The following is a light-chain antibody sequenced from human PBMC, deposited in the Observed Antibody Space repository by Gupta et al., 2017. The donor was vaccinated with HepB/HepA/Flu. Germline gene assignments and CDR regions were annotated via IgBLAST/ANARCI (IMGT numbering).Light chain of an antibody. CDR1: QTIGNS. V-gene: IGKV3-15*01. Sequence: EIVLTQSPATLSMSPGERVILTCRASQTIGNSIAWYQVKPGQAPRLLIYRAATRDTDVPARFSGSGSGTMFTLTISSLQSEDCALYYSHQYNNWLWTFGQGTKVEIK. J-gene: IGKJ1*01. CDR2: RAA. CDR3: HQYNNWLWT.